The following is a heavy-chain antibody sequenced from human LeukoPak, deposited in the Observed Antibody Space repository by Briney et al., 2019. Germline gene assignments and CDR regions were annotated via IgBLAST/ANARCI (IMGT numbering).Heavy chain of an antibody. J-gene: IGHJ4*02. Sequence: GGSLRLSCAASGFTFSNYAMHWVRQAPGKGLEWVSAISGSGGSTYYADSVKGRFTISRDNSKNTLYLQMNSLRAEDTAVYYCAKYSVVTPFDYWGQGTLVTVSS. D-gene: IGHD3-22*01. CDR2: ISGSGGST. CDR3: AKYSVVTPFDY. V-gene: IGHV3-23*01. CDR1: GFTFSNYA.